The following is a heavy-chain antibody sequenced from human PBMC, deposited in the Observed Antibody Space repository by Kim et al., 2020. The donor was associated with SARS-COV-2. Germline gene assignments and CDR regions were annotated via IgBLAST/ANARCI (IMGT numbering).Heavy chain of an antibody. CDR3: ARGDLGSSGWYYYFDY. CDR1: GGTFSSYA. J-gene: IGHJ4*02. V-gene: IGHV1-69*13. D-gene: IGHD6-19*01. Sequence: SVKVSCKASGGTFSSYAISWVRQAPGQGLEWMGGIIPIFGTANYAQKFQGRVTITADESTSTAYMELSSLRSEDTAVYYCARGDLGSSGWYYYFDYWGQGTLVTVSS. CDR2: IIPIFGTA.